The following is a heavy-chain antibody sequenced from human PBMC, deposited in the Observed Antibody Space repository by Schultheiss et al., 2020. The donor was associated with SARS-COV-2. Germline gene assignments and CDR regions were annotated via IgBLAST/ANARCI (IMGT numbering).Heavy chain of an antibody. CDR2: INPSGGST. Sequence: ASVKVSCKASGYTFTSYYMHWVRQAPGQGLEWMGIINPSGGSTSYAQKFQGRVTMTRDTSTSTAYMELSSLRSDDTAVYYCARDGWRRGGWFDPWGQGTLVTVSS. D-gene: IGHD6-19*01. CDR1: GYTFTSYY. V-gene: IGHV1-46*01. CDR3: ARDGWRRGGWFDP. J-gene: IGHJ5*02.